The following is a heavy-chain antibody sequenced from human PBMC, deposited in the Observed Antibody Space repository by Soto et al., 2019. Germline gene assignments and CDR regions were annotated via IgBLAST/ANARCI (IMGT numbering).Heavy chain of an antibody. V-gene: IGHV3-64*01. J-gene: IGHJ4*02. Sequence: PGGSLRLSCAASGFTFSSYAMHWVRQAPGKGLEYVSAISSNGGSTYYANSVKGRFTISRDNAKNTLYLQMNSLRAEDTAVYYCARETYGSFDSWGQGTLVTVSS. CDR1: GFTFSSYA. D-gene: IGHD4-17*01. CDR2: ISSNGGST. CDR3: ARETYGSFDS.